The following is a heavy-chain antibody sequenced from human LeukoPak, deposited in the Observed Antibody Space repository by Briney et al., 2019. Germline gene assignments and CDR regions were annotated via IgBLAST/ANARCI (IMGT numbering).Heavy chain of an antibody. J-gene: IGHJ4*02. CDR3: VKDRRIVWFGELSGFDY. D-gene: IGHD3-10*01. V-gene: IGHV3-64D*06. CDR2: INSNGGST. CDR1: GFTFSNYG. Sequence: GGSLRLSCSGSGFTFSNYGMHWVRQAPGKGLEYVSCINSNGGSTYYADSVKGRFTISRDNSKNTLYLQMSSLRTEDTAVYYCVKDRRIVWFGELSGFDYWGQGTLVTVSS.